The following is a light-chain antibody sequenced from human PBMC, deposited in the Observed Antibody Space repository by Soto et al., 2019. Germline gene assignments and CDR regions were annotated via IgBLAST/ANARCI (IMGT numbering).Light chain of an antibody. J-gene: IGKJ5*01. Sequence: TQKQLSLSVAPAQPASISCKSSQSLLHITGETFLLWYLQKPGQSPQLLIYEVSTRVSGVPDRFSGSGSGTDFTLEISRVETDDVGIYYCMQSTQLPPTFGQGTLL. V-gene: IGKV2D-29*02. CDR3: MQSTQLPPT. CDR1: QSLLHITGETF. CDR2: EVS.